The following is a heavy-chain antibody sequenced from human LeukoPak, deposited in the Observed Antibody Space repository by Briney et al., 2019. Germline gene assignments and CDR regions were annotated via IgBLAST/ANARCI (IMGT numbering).Heavy chain of an antibody. V-gene: IGHV1-69*01. Sequence: GASVKVSCKASGGTFSSYAISWVRQAPGQGLEWMGGIIPIFGTANYAQKFQGRVTITADESTSTAYMELSSLRSEDTAVYYCAGSVAGDYGDYDYFDYWGQGTLVTVSS. D-gene: IGHD4-17*01. CDR3: AGSVAGDYGDYDYFDY. J-gene: IGHJ4*02. CDR1: GGTFSSYA. CDR2: IIPIFGTA.